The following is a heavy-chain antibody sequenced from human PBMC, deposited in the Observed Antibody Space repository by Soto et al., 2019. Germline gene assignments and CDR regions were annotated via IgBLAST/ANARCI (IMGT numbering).Heavy chain of an antibody. Sequence: ETLSLTCTVSGGSISSYYWSWIRQPPGKGLEWIGYIYYSGSTNYNPSLKSRVTISVDTSKNQFSLKLSFVTAADTAVYYCARVLSSVDTMIERGFDPWGQGTLVTVSS. V-gene: IGHV4-59*01. D-gene: IGHD3-22*01. CDR2: IYYSGST. J-gene: IGHJ5*02. CDR1: GGSISSYY. CDR3: ARVLSSVDTMIERGFDP.